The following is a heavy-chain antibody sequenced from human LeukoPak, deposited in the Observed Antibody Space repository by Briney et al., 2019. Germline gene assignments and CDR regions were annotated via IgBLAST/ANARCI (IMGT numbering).Heavy chain of an antibody. D-gene: IGHD6-13*01. Sequence: GGSLRLSCAASGFTFTSSDMHWVRQTTGKGLEWVAVITTAGEPYYSGSVKGRFTISRENAKNSLYLEMNSLRAGDTAVYYCARGQTSSWRNLRYFDLWGRGTLVTVSS. CDR1: GFTFTSSD. CDR3: ARGQTSSWRNLRYFDL. CDR2: ITTAGEP. V-gene: IGHV3-13*05. J-gene: IGHJ2*01.